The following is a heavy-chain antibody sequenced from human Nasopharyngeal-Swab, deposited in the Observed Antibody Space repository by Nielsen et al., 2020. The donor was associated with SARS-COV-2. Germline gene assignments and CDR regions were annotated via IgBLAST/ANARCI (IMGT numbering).Heavy chain of an antibody. CDR2: INWNGGST. V-gene: IGHV3-20*04. J-gene: IGHJ4*02. Sequence: ETLSLTCAASGFTFDDYGMSWVRQAPGKGLEWVSGINWNGGSTGYADSVKGRFTISRDNAKNSLYLQMNSLRAEDTALYYCARVGYYDSSGYYLFDYWGQGTLVTVSS. CDR1: GFTFDDYG. CDR3: ARVGYYDSSGYYLFDY. D-gene: IGHD3-22*01.